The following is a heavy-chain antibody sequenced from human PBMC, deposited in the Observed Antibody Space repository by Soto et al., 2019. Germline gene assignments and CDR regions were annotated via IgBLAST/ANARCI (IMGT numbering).Heavy chain of an antibody. CDR3: ARDPHVLRYFDWLSYAFDI. Sequence: GGSLRLSCAASGFTFSSYWMSWVRQAPGKGLEWVANIKQDGSEKYYVDSVKGRFTISRDNAKNSLYLQMNSLRAEDTAVYYCARDPHVLRYFDWLSYAFDIWGQGTMVTVSS. CDR2: IKQDGSEK. V-gene: IGHV3-7*01. D-gene: IGHD3-9*01. CDR1: GFTFSSYW. J-gene: IGHJ3*02.